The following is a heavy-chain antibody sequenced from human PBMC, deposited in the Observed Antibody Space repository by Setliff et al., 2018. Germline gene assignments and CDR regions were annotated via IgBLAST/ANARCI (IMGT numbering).Heavy chain of an antibody. J-gene: IGHJ4*02. CDR3: SRAGSAPAGRNGILEY. D-gene: IGHD6-13*01. Sequence: ASMKVSCQDSGYTFRNYGLTWVRQAPGQGLEWMGTINTGGGSSRYTQKFQGRVTMTRDTSTTTFYLEMNSPTSEDTAVYYCSRAGSAPAGRNGILEYWGQGSLVTVSS. CDR2: INTGGGSS. CDR1: GYTFRNYG. V-gene: IGHV1-46*01.